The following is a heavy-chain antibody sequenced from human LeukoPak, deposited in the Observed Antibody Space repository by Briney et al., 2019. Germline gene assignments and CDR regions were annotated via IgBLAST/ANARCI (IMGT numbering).Heavy chain of an antibody. Sequence: ASVKVSCKASGDTLTSYYIHWVRQAPGQGLEWMGIINPSGDGTGYAQKFQGRVTMTRDTSTSTVYMELSSLRSEDTAVYYCARHPSDYWGQGTLVTVSS. V-gene: IGHV1-46*01. CDR1: GDTLTSYY. CDR3: ARHPSDY. CDR2: INPSGDGT. J-gene: IGHJ4*02.